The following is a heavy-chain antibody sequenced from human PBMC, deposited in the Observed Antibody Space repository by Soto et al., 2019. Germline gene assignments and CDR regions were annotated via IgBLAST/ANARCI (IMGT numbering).Heavy chain of an antibody. V-gene: IGHV4-39*01. J-gene: IGHJ6*02. CDR3: ARHGYYYGYRMDG. Sequence: QLQLQESGPGLVKPSETLSLTCTVSGGSISSSSYYWGWIRQPPGKGLEWIGSIYYGGSTYYNPSLKSPVTISVDTSKNQFSLELSSVTAADTAVYYCARHGYYYGYRMDGWGQGTTVTVSS. D-gene: IGHD3-10*01. CDR1: GGSISSSSYY. CDR2: IYYGGST.